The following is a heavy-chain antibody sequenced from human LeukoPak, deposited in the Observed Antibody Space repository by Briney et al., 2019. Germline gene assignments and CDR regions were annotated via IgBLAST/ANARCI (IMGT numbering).Heavy chain of an antibody. CDR2: IKPISGGT. D-gene: IGHD2-15*01. Sequence: GASVKVSCKASGYTFTGNFLHWVRQAPGQGFEWMGWIKPISGGTNYAQKFQGRVTLTTDTSINTAYMELSSLKSDDTAVYYCARSPRDVIVVVGATRFDYWGQGTLVTVSS. CDR1: GYTFTGNF. V-gene: IGHV1-2*02. J-gene: IGHJ4*02. CDR3: ARSPRDVIVVVGATRFDY.